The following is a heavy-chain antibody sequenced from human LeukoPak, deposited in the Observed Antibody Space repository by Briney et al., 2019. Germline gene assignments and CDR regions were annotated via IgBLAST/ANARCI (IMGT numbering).Heavy chain of an antibody. D-gene: IGHD1-26*01. J-gene: IGHJ4*02. CDR3: TRGGELMNF. CDR2: IYTSRST. CDR1: GGSVNSGNYY. V-gene: IGHV4-61*02. Sequence: PSQTLSLTCTVSGGSVNSGNYYWTWIRQPAGKGLEWIGRIYTSRSTNYNPSLKSRVTISIDASKNQFSLRLSSVTAADTAVYYCTRGGELMNFWGQGTLVTVSS.